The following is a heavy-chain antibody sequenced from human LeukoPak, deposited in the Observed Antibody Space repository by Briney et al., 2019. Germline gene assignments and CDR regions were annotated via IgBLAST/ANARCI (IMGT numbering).Heavy chain of an antibody. CDR1: GFTFDDYG. D-gene: IGHD3-9*01. V-gene: IGHV3-20*04. CDR3: AKGYYFDILSGYSSLDS. CDR2: INWNGGST. J-gene: IGHJ4*02. Sequence: AGGSLRLSCAASGFTFDDYGMSWVRQAPGKGLGWVSGINWNGGSTGYADSVKGRFTISRDDSKNTLYLQMNSLRAEDTATYYCAKGYYFDILSGYSSLDSWGQGTLVTVSS.